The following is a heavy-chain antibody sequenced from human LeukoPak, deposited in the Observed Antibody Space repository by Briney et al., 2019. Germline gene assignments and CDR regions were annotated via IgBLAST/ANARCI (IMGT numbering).Heavy chain of an antibody. J-gene: IGHJ4*02. V-gene: IGHV1-69*04. CDR3: ARDGEMATIYFDY. CDR2: IIPIVGIA. Sequence: SVKVSFKASGGTFISYALSWVRQAPGQGREWMATIIPIVGIANYAQKFQGRVTITADKSTSTAYMELSSPRSEDTAVYYCARDGEMATIYFDYGGQGPLVTVSS. CDR1: GGTFISYA. D-gene: IGHD5-24*01.